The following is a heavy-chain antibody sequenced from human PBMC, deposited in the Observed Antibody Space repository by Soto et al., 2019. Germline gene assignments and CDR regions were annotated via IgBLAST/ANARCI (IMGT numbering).Heavy chain of an antibody. Sequence: GPTLVNPTQTLTLTCTFSGFSLSTNGVGVGWIRQPPGKALEWLTIIYWDADKRYSPSLKSRLTITKDTSRKQVVLTMTNMDPVDTATYFCARGTHMSVAGPYFFDYWGQGTLVTVSS. CDR2: IYWDADK. J-gene: IGHJ4*02. CDR1: GFSLSTNGVG. V-gene: IGHV2-5*02. D-gene: IGHD6-19*01. CDR3: ARGTHMSVAGPYFFDY.